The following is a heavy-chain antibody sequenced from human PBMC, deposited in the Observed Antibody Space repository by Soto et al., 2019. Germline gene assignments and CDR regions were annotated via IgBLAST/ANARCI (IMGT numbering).Heavy chain of an antibody. V-gene: IGHV6-1*01. CDR2: TYHRSKWYN. CDR1: GDSVSSNSAA. D-gene: IGHD6-13*01. J-gene: IGHJ5*02. CDR3: ARSISAAATYNWFDH. Sequence: SQTLSLTCFISGDSVSSNSAAWNWIRQSPSRGLEWLGRTYHRSKWYNDYAVSVKSRITINPDTSRNQFSLQLNSVIPEDTAVYYCARSISAAATYNWFDHGGQGTLVTVSS.